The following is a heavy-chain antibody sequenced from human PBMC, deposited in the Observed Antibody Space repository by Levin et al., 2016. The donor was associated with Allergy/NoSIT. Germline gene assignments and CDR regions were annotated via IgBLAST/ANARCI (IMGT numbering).Heavy chain of an antibody. CDR3: ATRGYSSTLYRSDYGMDV. CDR1: GYSFSSFW. V-gene: IGHV5-51*01. Sequence: GESLKISCKGSGYSFSSFWIGWVRQMPGKGLEWMGRIYPGDSDTRYNPSFQGQVTISADKSISTAYLQWSSLKASDTAMYYCATRGYSSTLYRSDYGMDVWGQGTTVTVSS. J-gene: IGHJ6*02. CDR2: IYPGDSDT. D-gene: IGHD6-13*01.